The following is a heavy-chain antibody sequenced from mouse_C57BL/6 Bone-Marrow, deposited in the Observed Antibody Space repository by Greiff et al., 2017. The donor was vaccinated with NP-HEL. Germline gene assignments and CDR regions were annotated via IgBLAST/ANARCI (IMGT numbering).Heavy chain of an antibody. Sequence: VQVVESGPGLVQPSQSLSITCTASGFSLTSYGVHWVSQSPGKGLEWMGVIWRGGSTDYNAAFISRLSISKDNSKSQVFFRMNSLQADDTARYCCARDRGGAPDYWGRGTTLTVSA. V-gene: IGHV2-2*01. CDR3: ARDRGGAPDY. CDR2: IWRGGST. J-gene: IGHJ2*01. D-gene: IGHD1-1*02. CDR1: GFSLTSYG.